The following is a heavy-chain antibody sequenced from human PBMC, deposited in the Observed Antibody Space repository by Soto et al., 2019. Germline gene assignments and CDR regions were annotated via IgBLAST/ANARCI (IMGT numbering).Heavy chain of an antibody. CDR2: IYYTGST. D-gene: IGHD3-10*01. V-gene: IGHV4-59*02. Sequence: SETLSLTCTVSGGSVSSYWWSWIRQPPGKGLEWIGYIYYTGSTNYNPPLKSRVTISLDASKSQFSLKLSSVTAADTAVYYCARGPGASGSYHYYFDYWGPGTLVTVSS. CDR1: GGSVSSYW. J-gene: IGHJ4*02. CDR3: ARGPGASGSYHYYFDY.